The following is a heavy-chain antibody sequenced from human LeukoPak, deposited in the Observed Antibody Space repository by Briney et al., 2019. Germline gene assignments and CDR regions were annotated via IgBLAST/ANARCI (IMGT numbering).Heavy chain of an antibody. CDR3: ARDGERGCFQQ. J-gene: IGHJ1*01. V-gene: IGHV3-66*01. Sequence: GGSLRLSCAASGFTFSSNYMSWVRQAPGKGLEWVSVIYSGGSTYYADSVKGRFTISRDNSKSTLYLQMNSLRAEDTAVYYCARDGERGCFQQWGQGTLGTVSS. D-gene: IGHD3-10*01. CDR2: IYSGGST. CDR1: GFTFSSNY.